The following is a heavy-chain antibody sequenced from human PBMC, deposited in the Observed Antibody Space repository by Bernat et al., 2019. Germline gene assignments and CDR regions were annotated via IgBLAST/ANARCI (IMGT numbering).Heavy chain of an antibody. CDR2: IYHSGST. CDR3: ARADCSGGSCHFDY. J-gene: IGHJ4*02. V-gene: IGHV4-38-2*02. CDR1: GGSSSGYY. Sequence: QVQLQESGPGLVKPSETLSLTCTVSGGSSSGYYWGWIRQPPGKGLEWIGSIYHSGSTYYNPSLKSRVTISVDTSKNQFSLKLSSVTAADTAVYYCARADCSGGSCHFDYWGQGTLVTVSS. D-gene: IGHD2-15*01.